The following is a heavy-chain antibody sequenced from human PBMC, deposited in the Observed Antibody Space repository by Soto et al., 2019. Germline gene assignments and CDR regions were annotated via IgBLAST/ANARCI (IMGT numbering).Heavy chain of an antibody. Sequence: QVQLVQSGAEMKKPGASVKVSCKASGYTFTRHYMHWVRQAPGQGLEWMGVIHPNGSPTVYEKNFQGRLVLTTDTTTSTVYMELSMLMSDDTAVYYCARDHSYEDSYWWLDPWGQGTLVTVSS. CDR1: GYTFTRHY. CDR2: IHPNGSPT. J-gene: IGHJ5*02. D-gene: IGHD2-15*01. CDR3: ARDHSYEDSYWWLDP. V-gene: IGHV1-46*01.